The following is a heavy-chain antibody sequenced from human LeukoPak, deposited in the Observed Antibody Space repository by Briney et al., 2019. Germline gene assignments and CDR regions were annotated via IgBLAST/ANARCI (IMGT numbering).Heavy chain of an antibody. V-gene: IGHV1-69*13. CDR3: ASNDRQLGNFDY. CDR1: GGTFSSYA. D-gene: IGHD6-6*01. J-gene: IGHJ4*02. Sequence: SVKVSCKASGGTFSSYAISWVRQAPGQGLEWMGGIIPIFGTANYAQKFQGRVTITADESTSTAYMELSSLRSEDTAVYYCASNDRQLGNFDYWGQGTLVTVSS. CDR2: IIPIFGTA.